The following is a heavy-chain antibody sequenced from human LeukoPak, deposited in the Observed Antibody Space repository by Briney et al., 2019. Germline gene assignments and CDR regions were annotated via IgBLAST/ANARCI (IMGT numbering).Heavy chain of an antibody. CDR2: ISSSSSTI. V-gene: IGHV3-48*02. Sequence: GGSLRLSCAASGFTLSSYSMNWVRQAPGKGLEWVSYISSSSSTIYYADSVKGRFTISRDNAKNSLYLQMNSLRDEDTAVYYCARDPTPDYDSSGYYYYYYGMDVWGQGTTVTVSS. CDR1: GFTLSSYS. CDR3: ARDPTPDYDSSGYYYYYYGMDV. J-gene: IGHJ6*02. D-gene: IGHD3-22*01.